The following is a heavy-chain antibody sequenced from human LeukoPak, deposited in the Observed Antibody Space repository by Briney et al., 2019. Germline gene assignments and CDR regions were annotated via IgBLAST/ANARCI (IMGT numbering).Heavy chain of an antibody. D-gene: IGHD5-24*01. Sequence: ASVKVSCKVSGYTFTDYYMHWVQQAPGKGLEWMELVEPEDGETIYAEKFQGRVTITPDTSTDTAYMELSSLRSEDTAVYYCATGRWLQPFDPWGQGTLVTVSS. CDR2: VEPEDGET. V-gene: IGHV1-69-2*01. J-gene: IGHJ5*02. CDR1: GYTFTDYY. CDR3: ATGRWLQPFDP.